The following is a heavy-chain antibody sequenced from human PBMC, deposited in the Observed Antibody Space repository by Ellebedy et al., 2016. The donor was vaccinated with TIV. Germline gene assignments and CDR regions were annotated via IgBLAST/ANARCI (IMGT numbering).Heavy chain of an antibody. D-gene: IGHD4-17*01. V-gene: IGHV3-30*02. CDR2: IRSDGSAK. J-gene: IGHJ6*02. Sequence: GGSLRPSCAASGFTLSNYGMHWVRQAPGKGLEWVAFIRSDGSAKYYADSVKGRFTISRDSSKNTLYLEMSSLRTEDTALYYCAKGAYPVPTVMAVWGQGTTVTVSS. CDR3: AKGAYPVPTVMAV. CDR1: GFTLSNYG.